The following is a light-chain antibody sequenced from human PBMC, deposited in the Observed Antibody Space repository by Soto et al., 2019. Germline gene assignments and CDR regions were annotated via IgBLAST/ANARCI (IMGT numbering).Light chain of an antibody. CDR1: QSISSY. CDR3: QQSYSTPRT. V-gene: IGKV1-39*01. J-gene: IGKJ1*01. CDR2: AAS. Sequence: DIQMTQSPSSLSASVGDRVTITCRASQSISSYLNWYQQKPGKAPTLLIYAASSLQSGVPSRLSGSGSGTEFTLTISSLQPEDCATYYCQQSYSTPRTFGQGTKVEIK.